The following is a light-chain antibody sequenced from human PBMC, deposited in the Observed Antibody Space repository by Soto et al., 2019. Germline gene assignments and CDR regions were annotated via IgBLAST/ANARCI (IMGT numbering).Light chain of an antibody. CDR1: QGIGSR. CDR2: AAS. Sequence: DIQMTQSPSSVSASIGDRVSIACRASQGIGSRLVWYQQKRGRAPKLLIYAASSLQSGVPSRFSGSGSGTDFTLTINGLQPEDFATYYCQEVNSFPLTFGGGTKVDIK. CDR3: QEVNSFPLT. V-gene: IGKV1-12*01. J-gene: IGKJ4*01.